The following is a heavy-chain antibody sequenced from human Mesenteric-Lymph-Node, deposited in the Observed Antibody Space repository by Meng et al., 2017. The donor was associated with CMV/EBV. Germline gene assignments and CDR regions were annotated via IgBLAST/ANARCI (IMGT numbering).Heavy chain of an antibody. V-gene: IGHV3-21*04. Sequence: GGSLRLSCAASGFTFSSYSMNWVRQAPGKGLEWVSCISSSSSYIYYADSVKGRLTISRDNAKNSLYLQMHTLRVEDTALYYCARGDSSTTWLVFDYWGPGTQVTVSS. CDR3: ARGDSSTTWLVFDY. CDR1: GFTFSSYS. CDR2: ISSSSSYI. D-gene: IGHD6-13*01. J-gene: IGHJ4*02.